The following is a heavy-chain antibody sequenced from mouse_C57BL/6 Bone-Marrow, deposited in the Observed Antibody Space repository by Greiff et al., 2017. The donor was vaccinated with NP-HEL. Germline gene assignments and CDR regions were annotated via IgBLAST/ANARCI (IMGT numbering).Heavy chain of an antibody. CDR1: GFTFSDYG. D-gene: IGHD3-1*01. CDR2: ISNLAYSI. CDR3: ARQGYSYAMDY. Sequence: EVKLMESGGGLVQPGGSLKLSCAASGFTFSDYGMAWVRQAPRKGPEWVAFISNLAYSIYYADTVTGRFTISRENAKNTLYLEMSSLRSEDTAMYYCARQGYSYAMDYWGQGTSVTVSS. J-gene: IGHJ4*01. V-gene: IGHV5-15*01.